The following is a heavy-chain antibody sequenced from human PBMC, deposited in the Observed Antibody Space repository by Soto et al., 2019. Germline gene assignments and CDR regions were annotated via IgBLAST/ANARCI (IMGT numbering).Heavy chain of an antibody. CDR2: IYYSGTT. CDR1: GYSISSSNW. J-gene: IGHJ4*02. CDR3: ARANYDILTGYSMAAFDY. D-gene: IGHD3-9*01. V-gene: IGHV4-28*03. Sequence: SETLSLTCAVSGYSISSSNWWGWIRQPPGKGLEWIGYIYYSGTTYYNPSLKSRVTMSVDTSKNQFSLKLSSVTAADTAVYYCARANYDILTGYSMAAFDYWGQGTLVTVSS.